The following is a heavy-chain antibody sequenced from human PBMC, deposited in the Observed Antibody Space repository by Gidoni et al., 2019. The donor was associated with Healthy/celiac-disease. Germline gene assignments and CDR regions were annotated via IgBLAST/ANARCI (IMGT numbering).Heavy chain of an antibody. CDR2: IYYSGST. V-gene: IGHV4-39*01. J-gene: IGHJ4*02. Sequence: VSGGSISSSSYYWGWIRQPPGKGREWIGSIYYSGSTYYNPALKSRVTITVDTSKNQFSLKLSSVTAAETAVYYCARHDTAMDTIDYWGQGTLVTVSS. CDR3: ARHDTAMDTIDY. D-gene: IGHD5-18*01. CDR1: GGSISSSSYY.